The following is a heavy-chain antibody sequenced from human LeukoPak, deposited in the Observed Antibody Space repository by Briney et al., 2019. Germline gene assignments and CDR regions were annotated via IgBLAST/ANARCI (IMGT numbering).Heavy chain of an antibody. V-gene: IGHV4-61*02. Sequence: SETLSLTCTVSGGSISSGSYYWSWIRQAAGKGLEWIWRIYTSRRTNYHPSLESRATISVDTSKNQFSLKLSSVAAADTAVYYCARNTGGYSYGYNYYMDVWGKGTTVTVSS. D-gene: IGHD5-18*01. CDR3: ARNTGGYSYGYNYYMDV. J-gene: IGHJ6*03. CDR1: GGSISSGSYY. CDR2: IYTSRRT.